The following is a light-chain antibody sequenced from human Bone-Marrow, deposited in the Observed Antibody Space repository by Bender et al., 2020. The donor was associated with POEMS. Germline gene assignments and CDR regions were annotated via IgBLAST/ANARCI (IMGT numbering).Light chain of an antibody. V-gene: IGLV1-44*01. CDR1: SSNIGAHA. CDR2: SSH. Sequence: QSVLTQPPSASGTPGQRVTISCSGVSSNIGAHAVNWYQHLPGTAPKLLIYSSHRRPSEIPDRFSGSRSGTSASLAIGGLQSEDEADYYCAVWDDSLNGWVFGGGTKLPVL. J-gene: IGLJ3*02. CDR3: AVWDDSLNGWV.